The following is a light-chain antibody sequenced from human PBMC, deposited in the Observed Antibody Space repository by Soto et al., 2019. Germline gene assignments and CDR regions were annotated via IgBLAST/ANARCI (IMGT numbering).Light chain of an antibody. CDR2: KAS. J-gene: IGKJ2*01. V-gene: IGKV1-5*03. CDR1: QSIDSW. CDR3: QQYHYFPYT. Sequence: DVQMTQSPSTLSASVRDRVTITCRASQSIDSWLAWYQQKPGKAPKLLIYKASSLESGVPSRFSGSGSGTEFTLTVSSLRPDDFATYYCQQYHYFPYTFGQGTNLEIK.